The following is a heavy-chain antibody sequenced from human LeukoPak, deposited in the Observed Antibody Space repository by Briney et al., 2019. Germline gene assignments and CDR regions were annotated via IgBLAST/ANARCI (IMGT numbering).Heavy chain of an antibody. CDR3: AKDSTTVWFGELLYYSYFDY. V-gene: IGHV3-23*01. CDR2: ISGSGGST. J-gene: IGHJ4*02. D-gene: IGHD3-10*01. Sequence: GGTLRLSCAASGFTFSSYGMSWVRQAPGKGLEWVSAISGSGGSTYYADSVKGRFTISRDNSKNTLYLQMNSLRAEDTAVYYCAKDSTTVWFGELLYYSYFDYWGQGTLVTVSS. CDR1: GFTFSSYG.